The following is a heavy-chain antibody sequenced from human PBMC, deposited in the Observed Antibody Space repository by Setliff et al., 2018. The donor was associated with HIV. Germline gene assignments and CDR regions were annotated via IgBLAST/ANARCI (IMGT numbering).Heavy chain of an antibody. CDR1: GDTLRSYA. CDR3: ARLIGDDFWSGHSNWFDP. CDR2: IVPKLGIT. V-gene: IGHV1-69*04. D-gene: IGHD3-3*01. J-gene: IGHJ5*02. Sequence: SVKVSCKASGDTLRSYAIGWVRQAPGQGLEWMGRIVPKLGITNYAQKFQTRVTFSADDFRTTAYMEMTTLRSEDTAVYYCARLIGDDFWSGHSNWFDPWGQGTLVTVSS.